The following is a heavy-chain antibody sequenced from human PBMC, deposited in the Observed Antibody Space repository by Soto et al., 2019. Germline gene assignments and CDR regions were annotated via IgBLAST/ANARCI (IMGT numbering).Heavy chain of an antibody. CDR3: AKAGYSYGIDSQLDS. J-gene: IGHJ4*02. Sequence: PGGSLRLSCAVSGFNFRVYGMHWVRQAPGKGLEWVAVISYDGSDKYYGEAVKGRFTISRDTSKTTLYLQMNSLRTEDTAVYYCAKAGYSYGIDSQLDSWGQGTLVTVSS. D-gene: IGHD5-18*01. CDR2: ISYDGSDK. V-gene: IGHV3-30*18. CDR1: GFNFRVYG.